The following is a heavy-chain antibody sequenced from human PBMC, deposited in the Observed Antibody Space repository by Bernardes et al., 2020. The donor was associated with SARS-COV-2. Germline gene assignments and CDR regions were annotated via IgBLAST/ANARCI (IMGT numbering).Heavy chain of an antibody. CDR2: IGQKGNGP. CDR1: GFTFSDNS. Sequence: GGSWSLPCSGSGFTFSDNSLHWARQAPGKRLEYVSAIGQKGNGPYYADSVKGRFTISRDDSKSLVFLQMTSLTTEDTAIYYCINDLHVPTEACWGQGTLVTVSS. CDR3: INDLHVPTEAC. V-gene: IGHV3-64D*06. J-gene: IGHJ4*02.